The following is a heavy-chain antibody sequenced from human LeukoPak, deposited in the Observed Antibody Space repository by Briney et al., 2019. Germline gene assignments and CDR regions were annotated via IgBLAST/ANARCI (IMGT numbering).Heavy chain of an antibody. V-gene: IGHV3-23*01. CDR2: ISGSGGST. D-gene: IGHD4-4*01. J-gene: IGHJ5*02. CDR1: GFTFSSYA. Sequence: QSGGSLRLSCAASGFTFSSYAMSWVRQAPGKGLEWVSAISGSGGSTYYADSVKGRFTISRDNSKNTLYLQMNSLRAEDTAVYYCAKDWYSNYANWFDPWGQGTLVTVSS. CDR3: AKDWYSNYANWFDP.